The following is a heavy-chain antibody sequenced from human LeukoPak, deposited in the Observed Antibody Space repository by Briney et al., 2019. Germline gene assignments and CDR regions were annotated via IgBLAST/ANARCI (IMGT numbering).Heavy chain of an antibody. CDR1: GFTLSGYL. CDR2: IRPDESDP. V-gene: IGHV3-74*01. CDR3: GRDFTDNYNDFES. J-gene: IGHJ4*02. D-gene: IGHD4-11*01. Sequence: GGSLSLSCSASGFTLSGYLLHWVRQPPPKGLAWVSRIRPDESDPSCADFVKGRFTLSRDNAKNTLYLQMNSLRVEDTAVYYCGRDFTDNYNDFESWGQGALVTVSS.